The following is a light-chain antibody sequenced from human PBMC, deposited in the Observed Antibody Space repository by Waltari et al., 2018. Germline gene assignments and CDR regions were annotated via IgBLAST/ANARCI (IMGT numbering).Light chain of an antibody. CDR1: QSVSSGF. Sequence: EIVLMQSPATLSLSPGDRATLSCGASQSVSSGFLAWYQQKPGLAPRLLIYDTSTRATGVPDMFRGSGSGREFALSISRLEPEDFAVYYCQQYGDSPRTFGQGTKVEIK. J-gene: IGKJ1*01. CDR2: DTS. V-gene: IGKV3D-20*01. CDR3: QQYGDSPRT.